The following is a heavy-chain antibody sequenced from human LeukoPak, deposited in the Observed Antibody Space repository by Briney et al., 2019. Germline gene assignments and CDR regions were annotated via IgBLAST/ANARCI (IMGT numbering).Heavy chain of an antibody. D-gene: IGHD3-3*01. CDR3: ARYYGRKGYFDY. CDR2: IYYSGST. Sequence: SETLSLTCTVFGGSISSYYWSWIRQPPGKGLEWIGYIYYSGSTNYNPSLKSRVTISVDTSKNQFSLKLSSVTAADTAVYYCARYYGRKGYFDYWGQGTLVTVSS. V-gene: IGHV4-59*01. J-gene: IGHJ4*02. CDR1: GGSISSYY.